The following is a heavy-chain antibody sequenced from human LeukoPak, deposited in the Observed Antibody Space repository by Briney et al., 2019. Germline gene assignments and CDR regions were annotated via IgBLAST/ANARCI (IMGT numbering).Heavy chain of an antibody. CDR2: INPNSGGT. CDR3: ASQYYDFWSGYRGGPYYYYMDV. CDR1: GYTFTGYY. V-gene: IGHV1-2*02. J-gene: IGHJ6*03. D-gene: IGHD3-3*01. Sequence: GASVKVSCKASGYTFTGYYMHWVRQAPGQGLEWMGWINPNSGGTNYAQKLQGRVTMTRDTSISTAYMELSRLRSDDTAVYYCASQYYDFWSGYRGGPYYYYMDVWGKGTTVTVSS.